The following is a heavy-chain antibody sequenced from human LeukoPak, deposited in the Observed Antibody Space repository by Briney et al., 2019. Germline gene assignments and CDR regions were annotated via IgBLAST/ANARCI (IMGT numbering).Heavy chain of an antibody. CDR2: ISGSGRTI. J-gene: IGHJ4*02. CDR3: AKDFHYYDSGYYFDY. CDR1: GFTFSDYY. Sequence: GGSLRLSCAASGFTFSDYYMSWFRQAPGKGLEWLSHISGSGRTIYYADSVKGRLTVSRDTAKNSLYLQMNSLRAEDTAVYYCAKDFHYYDSGYYFDYWGQGTLVTVSS. D-gene: IGHD3-22*01. V-gene: IGHV3-11*01.